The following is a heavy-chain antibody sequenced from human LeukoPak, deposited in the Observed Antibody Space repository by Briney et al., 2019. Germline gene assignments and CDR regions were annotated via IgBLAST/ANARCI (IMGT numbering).Heavy chain of an antibody. V-gene: IGHV3-20*03. CDR1: GFTFDDYC. Sequence: GSLRLSFAASGFTFDDYCMSWVRQAPGKGLEWVADINWNGGSTGYADSVKGRFTISRDNAKNSLYLQMNSLRAEDTALYYCARVEGYSSSWNLDYWGQGTLVTVSS. J-gene: IGHJ4*02. CDR2: INWNGGST. CDR3: ARVEGYSSSWNLDY. D-gene: IGHD6-13*01.